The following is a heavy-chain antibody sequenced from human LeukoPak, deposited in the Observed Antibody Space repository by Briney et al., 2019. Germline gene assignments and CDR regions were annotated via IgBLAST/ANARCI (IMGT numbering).Heavy chain of an antibody. CDR1: GFTFSSYS. CDR3: ARAGDYGDYFDY. J-gene: IGHJ4*02. V-gene: IGHV3-48*01. D-gene: IGHD4-17*01. Sequence: GESLRLSCAASGFTFSSYSMNWVRQAPGKGLEWVSYISSASNTIYYADSVKGRFTISRDNAKNSLYLQMNSLRAEDTAVYYCARAGDYGDYFDYWGQGTLVTVSS. CDR2: ISSASNTI.